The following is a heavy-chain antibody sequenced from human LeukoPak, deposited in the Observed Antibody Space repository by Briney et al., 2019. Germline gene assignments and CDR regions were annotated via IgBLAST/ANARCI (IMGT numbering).Heavy chain of an antibody. Sequence: GGPLRLSCAASGFTFSDYAMHWLRQAPGKGPEWVTVKSDDGGDKFYADSVKGRFTISRDNSKNMLYLQMNSLRPEDTAVYHCASRANFDIMAGYFDQYWGQGTPVTVSS. CDR3: ASRANFDIMAGYFDQY. V-gene: IGHV3-30*04. CDR1: GFTFSDYA. CDR2: KSDDGGDK. D-gene: IGHD3-9*01. J-gene: IGHJ1*01.